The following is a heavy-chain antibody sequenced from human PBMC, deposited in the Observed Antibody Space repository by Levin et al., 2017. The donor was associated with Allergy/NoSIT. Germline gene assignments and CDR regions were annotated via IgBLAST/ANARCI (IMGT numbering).Heavy chain of an antibody. D-gene: IGHD3-16*01. J-gene: IGHJ3*02. V-gene: IGHV6-1*01. CDR1: GDSVSSNSAA. Sequence: SETLSLTCAISGDSVSSNSAAWNWIRQSPSRGLEWLGRTYYRSKWYNDYALSVKSRVIINPDTSKNQFSLHLNSVTPDDTAVYYCARDPGGAFDIWGRGTMVTVSS. CDR2: TYYRSKWYN. CDR3: ARDPGGAFDI.